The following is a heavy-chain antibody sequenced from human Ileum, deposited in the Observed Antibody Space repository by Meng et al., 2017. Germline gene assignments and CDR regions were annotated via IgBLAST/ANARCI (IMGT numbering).Heavy chain of an antibody. Sequence: QVQLVQSAAEVKKSGASVKVSCKTSGYTFTDYFFQWLRQAPGQGHEWMGRINPKSGIRHYAQEFQGRVTMTSDTSTSTAYMEVSGLTSDDTAVYYCSGASSSSYLGYWGQGTLVTVSS. D-gene: IGHD6-13*01. J-gene: IGHJ4*02. CDR1: GYTFTDYF. CDR3: SGASSSSYLGY. CDR2: INPKSGIR. V-gene: IGHV1-2*06.